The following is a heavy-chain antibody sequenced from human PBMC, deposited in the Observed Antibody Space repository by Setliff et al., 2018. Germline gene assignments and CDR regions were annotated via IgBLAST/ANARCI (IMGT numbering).Heavy chain of an antibody. D-gene: IGHD3-9*01. CDR3: ARTARPNRYYNYMDV. CDR2: IIPRFSTA. V-gene: IGHV1-69*13. Sequence: SVKVSCKASGGTFTTYAITWVRQAPGQGLEWMGGIIPRFSTANIAQNFQGRVTISADESTSTVSMELSSLRSEDTAVYYCARTARPNRYYNYMDVWGKGTKVTVSS. J-gene: IGHJ6*03. CDR1: GGTFTTYA.